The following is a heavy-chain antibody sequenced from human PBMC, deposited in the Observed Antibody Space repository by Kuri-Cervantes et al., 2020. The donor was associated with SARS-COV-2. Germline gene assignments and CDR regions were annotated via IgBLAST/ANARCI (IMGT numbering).Heavy chain of an antibody. V-gene: IGHV3-15*07. CDR2: IKSKTDGGTT. D-gene: IGHD3-3*01. CDR3: TTDTPLSQHYDFWSGYHYGMDV. CDR1: GFTFSNAW. J-gene: IGHJ6*02. Sequence: GGSLRLSCAASGFTFSNAWMNWVRQAPGKGLEWVSRIKSKTDGGTTDYAAPVKGRFTISRDDSKNTLYLQMNSLKTEDTAVYYCTTDTPLSQHYDFWSGYHYGMDVWGQGTTVTVSS.